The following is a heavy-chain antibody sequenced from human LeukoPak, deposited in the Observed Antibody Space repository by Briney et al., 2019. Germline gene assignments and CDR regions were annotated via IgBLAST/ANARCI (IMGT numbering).Heavy chain of an antibody. CDR1: GSTFDDYG. CDR3: ARGLITVVPAASIGY. CDR2: INWNGGST. V-gene: IGHV3-20*04. D-gene: IGHD2-2*01. Sequence: GGSLRLSCAASGSTFDDYGMSWVRQAPGKGLEWVSGINWNGGSTGYADSVKGRFTISRDNAKNSLYLQMNSLRAEDTALYYCARGLITVVPAASIGYWGQGTLVTVSS. J-gene: IGHJ4*02.